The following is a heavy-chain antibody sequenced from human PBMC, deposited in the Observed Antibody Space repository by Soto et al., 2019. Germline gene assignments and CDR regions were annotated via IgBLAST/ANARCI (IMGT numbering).Heavy chain of an antibody. J-gene: IGHJ4*02. CDR1: GGSISSNY. CDR3: ARYRREAVAGYTLDN. Sequence: PSETLSLTCTVSGGSISSNYWTWIRQPPGKGLEWIGYVYNSGSTNYNPSLKSRVTISEDTSKSQFSLKVDSMTAADTAVYYCARYRREAVAGYTLDNWGQGILVTVSS. D-gene: IGHD6-13*01. V-gene: IGHV4-59*01. CDR2: VYNSGST.